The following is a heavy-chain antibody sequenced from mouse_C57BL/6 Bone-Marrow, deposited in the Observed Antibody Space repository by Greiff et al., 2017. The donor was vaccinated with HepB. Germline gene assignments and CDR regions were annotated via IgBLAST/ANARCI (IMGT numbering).Heavy chain of an antibody. D-gene: IGHD1-1*01. J-gene: IGHJ2*01. CDR2: INPSSGYT. CDR1: GYTFTSYT. Sequence: LEESGAELARPGASVKMSCKASGYTFTSYTMHWVKQRPGQGLEWIGYINPSSGYTKYNQKFKDKATLTADKSSSTAYMQLSSLTSEDSAVYYCARWDSSDWWGQGTTLTVSS. CDR3: ARWDSSDW. V-gene: IGHV1-4*01.